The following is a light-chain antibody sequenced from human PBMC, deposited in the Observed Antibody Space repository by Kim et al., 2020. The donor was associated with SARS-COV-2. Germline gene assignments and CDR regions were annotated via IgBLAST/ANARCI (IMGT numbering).Light chain of an antibody. Sequence: TVGDRVIITCRASQSISKYLAWYQRKPGKAPKLLIFDGSVLEAGVSSRSGGSGSGTEFTLAITSLQPDDCATYYFQQYNNYASLTFGQGTKVDIK. V-gene: IGKV1-5*01. CDR2: DGS. CDR3: QQYNNYASLT. J-gene: IGKJ1*01. CDR1: QSISKY.